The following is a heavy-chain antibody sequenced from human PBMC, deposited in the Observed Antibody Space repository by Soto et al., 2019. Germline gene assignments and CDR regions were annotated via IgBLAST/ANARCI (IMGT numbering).Heavy chain of an antibody. CDR1: GGSINAYY. CDR2: VYYSGDT. J-gene: IGHJ5*02. Sequence: VQLQESGPGLVKPSETLSLTCTVSGGSINAYYWSWIRQPPGKGLEWIGYVYYSGDTNHNPSLKSRVTISLDTSKNQISLKLRSVTAADTAVYYCARPSRSWFDPWGQGTLATVSS. V-gene: IGHV4-59*08. CDR3: ARPSRSWFDP.